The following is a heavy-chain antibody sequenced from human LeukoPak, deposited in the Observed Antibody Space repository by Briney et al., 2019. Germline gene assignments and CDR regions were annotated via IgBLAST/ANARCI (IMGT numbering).Heavy chain of an antibody. Sequence: SQTLSLTCAVSGGSISSGGYSWSWIRQPPGKGLEWIGYIYHSGSTYYNPSLKSRVTISVDRSKNQFSLKLSSVTAADTAVYYCARGTHSSSPIPLDYWGQGTLVTVSS. CDR2: IYHSGST. D-gene: IGHD6-6*01. V-gene: IGHV4-30-2*01. J-gene: IGHJ4*02. CDR3: ARGTHSSSPIPLDY. CDR1: GGSISSGGYS.